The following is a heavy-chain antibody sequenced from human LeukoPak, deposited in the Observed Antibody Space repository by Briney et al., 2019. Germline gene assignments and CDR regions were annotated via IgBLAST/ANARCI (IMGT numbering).Heavy chain of an antibody. V-gene: IGHV3-23*01. CDR3: AREWGNSYMDV. D-gene: IGHD2/OR15-2a*01. CDR2: ISAGGGST. CDR1: GFTFSSYA. Sequence: GGSLRLSCAASGFTFSSYAMSWVRQAPGKGLEWVSGISAGGGSTYYADSVKGRFTISRDNSKNTLYLQMNSLRAEDTAVYYCAREWGNSYMDVWGKGTTVTVSS. J-gene: IGHJ6*03.